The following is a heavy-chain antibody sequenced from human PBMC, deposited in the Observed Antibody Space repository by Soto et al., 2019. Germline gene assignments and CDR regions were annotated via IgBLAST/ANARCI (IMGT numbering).Heavy chain of an antibody. CDR3: ARTSRVLYSRSPGDY. CDR1: GYTFTSYG. Sequence: QVQLVQSGAEVKKPGASVKVSCKASGYTFTSYGISWVRQAPGQGLEWMGWISAYNGNTNYAQKLQGTVTMTTDTSPSTAYMELSSLRSDDTAVYYCARTSRVLYSRSPGDYWGQGTLVTVSS. D-gene: IGHD6-6*01. V-gene: IGHV1-18*01. J-gene: IGHJ4*02. CDR2: ISAYNGNT.